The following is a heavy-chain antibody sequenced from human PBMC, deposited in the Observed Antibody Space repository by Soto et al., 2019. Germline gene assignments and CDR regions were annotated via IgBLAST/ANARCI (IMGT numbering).Heavy chain of an antibody. Sequence: ESGGGVVQPGRSLRLSCAASGFTFSSYGMHWVRQAPGKGLEWVAVIWYDGSNKYYADSVKGRFTISRDNSKSTLYLQMNSLRAEDTAVYYCARAPCSGGSCYYRDYFDYWGQGTLVTVSS. V-gene: IGHV3-33*01. CDR3: ARAPCSGGSCYYRDYFDY. J-gene: IGHJ4*02. CDR2: IWYDGSNK. D-gene: IGHD2-15*01. CDR1: GFTFSSYG.